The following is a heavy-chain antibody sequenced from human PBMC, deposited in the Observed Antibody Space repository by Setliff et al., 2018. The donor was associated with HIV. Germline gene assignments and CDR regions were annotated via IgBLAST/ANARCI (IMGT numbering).Heavy chain of an antibody. CDR2: INHSGST. V-gene: IGHV4-34*01. CDR1: GGSFSGYY. Sequence: PSETLSLTCAVYGGSFSGYYWSWIRQPPGKGLEWIGEINHSGSTNYNPSLKSRVTISVDTSKNQFSLKLSSVTAADTAVYYCARRSDFWSEGDAFDIWGQGIMVTVSS. D-gene: IGHD3-3*01. CDR3: ARRSDFWSEGDAFDI. J-gene: IGHJ3*02.